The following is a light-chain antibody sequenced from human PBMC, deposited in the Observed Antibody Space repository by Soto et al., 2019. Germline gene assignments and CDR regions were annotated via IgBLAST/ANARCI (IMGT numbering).Light chain of an antibody. CDR2: GNS. V-gene: IGLV1-40*01. CDR3: QSYDSSLSGSRV. Sequence: QSVLTQPPSVSGAPELRVTISCTGSSSNIGAGYDVHWYQQLPGTAPKLLIYGNSNRPSGVPDRFSGSKSGTSASLAITGLQAEDEADYYCQSYDSSLSGSRVFGGGTKLTVL. J-gene: IGLJ2*01. CDR1: SSNIGAGYD.